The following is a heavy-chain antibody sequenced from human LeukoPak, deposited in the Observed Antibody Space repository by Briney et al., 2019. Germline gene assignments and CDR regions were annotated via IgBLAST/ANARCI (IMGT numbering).Heavy chain of an antibody. J-gene: IGHJ4*02. Sequence: PGGSLRLSCAASGFTFSSYWMSWVRQAPGKWLEWVANIKQDGSEKYYVDSVKGRFTISRDNAKNSLYLQMNSLRAEDMAVYYCARTVRYSSGPLTDLLPYYFDYWGQGTLVTVSS. D-gene: IGHD6-19*01. CDR2: IKQDGSEK. V-gene: IGHV3-7*01. CDR3: ARTVRYSSGPLTDLLPYYFDY. CDR1: GFTFSSYW.